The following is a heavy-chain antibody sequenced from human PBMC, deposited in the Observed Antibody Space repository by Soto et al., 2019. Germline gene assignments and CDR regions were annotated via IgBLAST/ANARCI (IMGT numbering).Heavy chain of an antibody. J-gene: IGHJ6*02. V-gene: IGHV4-39*01. CDR1: GGSIRSTTYY. D-gene: IGHD2-2*03. CDR2: IYYSGST. Sequence: PSETLSLTCTVSGGSIRSTTYYWGWIRQPPGKGLEWIGSIYYSGSTHYSPSLESRVTISADTSMNEFSLRLSSVTAADTAVYYCARLNGYCVSTGCHGYYGMDVWGQGTTVTVSS. CDR3: ARLNGYCVSTGCHGYYGMDV.